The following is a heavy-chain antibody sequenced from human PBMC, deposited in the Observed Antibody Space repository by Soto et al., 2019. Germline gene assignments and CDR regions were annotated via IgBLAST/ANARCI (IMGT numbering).Heavy chain of an antibody. CDR3: SSGPFFVMTTVTPRWFDP. J-gene: IGHJ5*02. Sequence: SVKVSCKASGGTFSSYAISWVRQAPGQGLEWMGGIIPIFGTANYAQKFQGRVTITADESTSTAYMELSSLRSEDTAVYYCSSGPFFVMTTVTPRWFDPWGQGTLVTVSS. V-gene: IGHV1-69*13. CDR2: IIPIFGTA. D-gene: IGHD4-4*01. CDR1: GGTFSSYA.